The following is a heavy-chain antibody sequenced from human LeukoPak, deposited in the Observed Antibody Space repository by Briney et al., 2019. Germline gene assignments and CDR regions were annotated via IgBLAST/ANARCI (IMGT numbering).Heavy chain of an antibody. CDR1: GGTFSSYA. CDR2: MNPKTGNT. J-gene: IGHJ6*02. Sequence: DSVKVSCKASGGTFSSYAISWVRQAPGQGLEWMGWMNPKTGNTGYAQKFQGRVTMTRDTSTNTAYMELSSLRLEDTAVYYCARDNYPYGLDVWGQGTTVTVSS. D-gene: IGHD1-1*01. V-gene: IGHV1-8*02. CDR3: ARDNYPYGLDV.